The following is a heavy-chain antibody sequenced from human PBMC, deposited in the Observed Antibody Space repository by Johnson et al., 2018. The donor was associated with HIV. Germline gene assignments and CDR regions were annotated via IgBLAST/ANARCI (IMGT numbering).Heavy chain of an antibody. CDR3: AKATSGGAAGRSDAFDI. D-gene: IGHD6-13*01. CDR2: ISYDGSYR. CDR1: GFTFSSCG. Sequence: QVKLVESGGGVVQPGRSLRLSCAASGFTFSSCGMHWVRQAPGKGLEWVAVISYDGSYRYYADSVKGRFTISRDNSKNTLYLQINSLRAEDTALYYCAKATSGGAAGRSDAFDIWGQGTMVTVSS. V-gene: IGHV3-30*18. J-gene: IGHJ3*02.